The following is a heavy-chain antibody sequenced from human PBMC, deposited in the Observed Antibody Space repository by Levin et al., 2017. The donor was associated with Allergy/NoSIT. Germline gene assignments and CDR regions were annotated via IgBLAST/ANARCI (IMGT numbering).Heavy chain of an antibody. CDR3: ARLSRGAAAGFDY. J-gene: IGHJ4*02. Sequence: SQTLSLTCTVSGGSISSYYWSWIRQPPGKGLEWIGYIYSSGSTNYYPSLKSRVTISVDTSKNQFSLKLSSVTAADTAVYYCARLSRGAAAGFDYLGQGTLVTVSS. V-gene: IGHV4-59*08. CDR2: IYSSGST. D-gene: IGHD6-13*01. CDR1: GGSISSYY.